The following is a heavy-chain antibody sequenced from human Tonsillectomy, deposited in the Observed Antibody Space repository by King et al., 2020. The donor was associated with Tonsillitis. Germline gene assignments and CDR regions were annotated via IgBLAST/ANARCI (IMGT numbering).Heavy chain of an antibody. D-gene: IGHD4-23*01. CDR1: GFTFDDYA. CDR2: ISWNSGSI. CDR3: AKDREIDSGGNSRHPDWYFDL. V-gene: IGHV3-9*01. J-gene: IGHJ2*01. Sequence: QLVQSGGGLVQPGRSLRLSCAASGFTFDDYAMHWVRQAPGKGLEWVSGISWNSGSIGYADSVKGRFTISRDNAKNSLYLQMNSLRAEDTALYYCAKDREIDSGGNSRHPDWYFDLWGRGTLVTVSS.